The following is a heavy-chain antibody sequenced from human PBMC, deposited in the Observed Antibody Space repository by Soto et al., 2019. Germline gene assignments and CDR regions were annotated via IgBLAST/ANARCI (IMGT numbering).Heavy chain of an antibody. Sequence: XTLSLPCTVSGGSLSGSDWSWIRQTPGKVLEWVGYIHYSGSTNYNPSLKSRVTMSVDSAKKQLSLQLSSVTASDTAVYFCTKYRRTDAEGYSFDYWGQGALVTVS. D-gene: IGHD2-15*01. CDR3: TKYRRTDAEGYSFDY. CDR1: GGSLSGSD. CDR2: IHYSGST. J-gene: IGHJ4*02. V-gene: IGHV4-59*01.